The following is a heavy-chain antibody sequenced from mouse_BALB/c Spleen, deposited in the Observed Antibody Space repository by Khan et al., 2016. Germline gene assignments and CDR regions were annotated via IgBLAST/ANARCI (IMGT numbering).Heavy chain of an antibody. V-gene: IGHV14-3*02. CDR3: ARSGTWFAY. D-gene: IGHD4-1*01. J-gene: IGHJ3*01. CDR2: IDPANGNT. Sequence: LQQSGAALVKPGASVKLSCTASGFNIKDTYMHWVKQRPEQGLEWIGRIDPANGNTKYDPKFQGKATITADTSSHTAYLQLSSLTSEDTAVDYCARSGTWFAYWGQGTLVTVSA. CDR1: GFNIKDTY.